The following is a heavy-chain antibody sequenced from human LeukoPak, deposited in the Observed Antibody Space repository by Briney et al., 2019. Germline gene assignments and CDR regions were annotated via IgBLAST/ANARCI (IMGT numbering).Heavy chain of an antibody. Sequence: PGGSLRLSCAPSGFTFSNYGMHWVREAPGKGLEWVAVIWYDGTNQYYADSVKGRFTISRDNSNNTLYLQMNSLRAEDTAVYYCAKGISSSDYWGQGTLVTVSS. CDR3: AKGISSSDY. J-gene: IGHJ4*02. D-gene: IGHD2/OR15-2a*01. CDR1: GFTFSNYG. CDR2: IWYDGTNQ. V-gene: IGHV3-33*06.